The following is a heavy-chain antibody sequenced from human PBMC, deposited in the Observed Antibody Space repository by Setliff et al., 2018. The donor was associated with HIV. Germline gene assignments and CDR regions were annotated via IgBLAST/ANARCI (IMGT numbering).Heavy chain of an antibody. D-gene: IGHD6-13*01. V-gene: IGHV4-39*07. CDR1: GGSIISESHY. J-gene: IGHJ4*02. CDR2: INYSGRT. CDR3: ARRRIAAVFDF. Sequence: PSETLSLTCTVSGGSIISESHYWGWIRQPPGKGLEWVGNINYSGRTYYNPSLKSRVTMSVDTSKNQFSLSLNYVTVADTAVFFCARRRIAAVFDFWGQGIPVTVSS.